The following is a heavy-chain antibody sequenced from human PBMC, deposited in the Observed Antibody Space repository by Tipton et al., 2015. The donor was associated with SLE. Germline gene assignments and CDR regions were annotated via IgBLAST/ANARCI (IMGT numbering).Heavy chain of an antibody. J-gene: IGHJ4*02. Sequence: TLSLTCTVSGGSISTISYYWGWIRQPPGKGLEWIGNIYYSGKTDYNPSLKSRVTISVDTSKNQFSLKLSSVTAADTAVYYCARQSDTTMVAYFDSWGQGTVVTVSS. V-gene: IGHV4-39*07. CDR3: ARQSDTTMVAYFDS. CDR2: IYYSGKT. D-gene: IGHD5-18*01. CDR1: GGSISTISYY.